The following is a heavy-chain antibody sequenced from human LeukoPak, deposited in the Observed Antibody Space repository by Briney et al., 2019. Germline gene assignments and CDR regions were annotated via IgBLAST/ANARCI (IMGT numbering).Heavy chain of an antibody. CDR2: IYYSGST. Sequence: SETLSLTCTVSGGSISSSSYYWGWIRQPPGKGLEWIGSIYYSGSTYYNPSLKSRVTISVDTSKNQLSLKLSSVTAADTAVYYCATMRRPGTPIWGQGTMVTVSS. D-gene: IGHD1-1*01. CDR3: ATMRRPGTPI. V-gene: IGHV4-39*01. CDR1: GGSISSSSYY. J-gene: IGHJ3*02.